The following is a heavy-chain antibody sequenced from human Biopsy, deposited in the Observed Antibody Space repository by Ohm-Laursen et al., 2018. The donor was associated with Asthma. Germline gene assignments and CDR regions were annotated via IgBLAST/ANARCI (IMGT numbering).Heavy chain of an antibody. V-gene: IGHV1-3*01. J-gene: IGHJ3*01. Sequence: SSVKVSCKASGYTFIHFAIHWVRQAPGQRLEWMGWINAGDGNTKYSQKFQGRVTITRDTSASTAYMDLRSLRSEDTAMYYCARTYYDFLTGQVNDAFALWGQRTMVTVSS. D-gene: IGHD3-9*01. CDR1: GYTFIHFA. CDR2: INAGDGNT. CDR3: ARTYYDFLTGQVNDAFAL.